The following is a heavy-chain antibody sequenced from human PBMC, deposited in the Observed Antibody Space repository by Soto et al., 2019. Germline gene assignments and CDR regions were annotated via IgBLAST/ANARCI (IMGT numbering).Heavy chain of an antibody. Sequence: GESLKISCKRSGDNFSNYWIARVRQMPGKXLEWMGIIYPGDSDTRYSPSFQGQVTISADTSINTVYLQWSSLKASDTAMYYCGGHPYDFWSGYFGRGCFDPWGQGTLVTVA. J-gene: IGHJ5*02. CDR3: GGHPYDFWSGYFGRGCFDP. D-gene: IGHD3-3*01. V-gene: IGHV5-51*01. CDR2: IYPGDSDT. CDR1: GDNFSNYW.